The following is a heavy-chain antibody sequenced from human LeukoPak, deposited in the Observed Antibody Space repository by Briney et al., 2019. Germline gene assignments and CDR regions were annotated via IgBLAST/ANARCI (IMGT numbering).Heavy chain of an antibody. CDR2: ISGSGDTT. D-gene: IGHD3-22*01. Sequence: GGSLRLSCDSSGFTFSSYAMSWVRQAPGKGLDWVSAISGSGDTTYYADSVKGRFTISRDNSKNMLYLQMNSLRAEDTAVYYCAKDSRMHYYDSSGELDYWGQGTLVTVSS. J-gene: IGHJ4*02. CDR3: AKDSRMHYYDSSGELDY. CDR1: GFTFSSYA. V-gene: IGHV3-23*01.